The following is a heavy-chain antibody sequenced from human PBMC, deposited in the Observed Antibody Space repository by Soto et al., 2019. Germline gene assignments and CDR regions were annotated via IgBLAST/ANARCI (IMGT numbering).Heavy chain of an antibody. Sequence: QVQLVESGGGVVQPGRSLRLSCAASGFTFSSYGMHWVRQAPGKGLEWVAVIWYDGSNKYYADSVKGRFTISRDNSKNTLYLQMNSLRAEDTAVYYCARDGPVAGTGWFDPWGQGTLVTVSS. CDR1: GFTFSSYG. CDR3: ARDGPVAGTGWFDP. D-gene: IGHD6-19*01. J-gene: IGHJ5*02. V-gene: IGHV3-33*01. CDR2: IWYDGSNK.